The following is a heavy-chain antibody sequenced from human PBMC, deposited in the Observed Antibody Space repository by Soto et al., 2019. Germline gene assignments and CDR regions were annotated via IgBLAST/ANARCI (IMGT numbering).Heavy chain of an antibody. CDR1: GFTFSSYA. CDR2: ISGSGGST. CDR3: AKARRTTWIQLWLFAFDI. Sequence: GGSLRLSCAASGFTFSSYAMSWVRQAPGKGLEWVSAISGSGGSTYYADSMKGRFTISRDNSKNTLYLQMNSLRAEDTAVYYCAKARRTTWIQLWLFAFDIWGQGTMVTVSS. J-gene: IGHJ3*02. D-gene: IGHD5-18*01. V-gene: IGHV3-23*01.